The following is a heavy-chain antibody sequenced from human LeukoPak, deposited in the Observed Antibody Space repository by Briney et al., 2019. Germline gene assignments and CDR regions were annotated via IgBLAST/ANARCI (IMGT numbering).Heavy chain of an antibody. Sequence: GGSLRLSCAASGFTFSRYWMHWVRQVPGKGLVWVSRINSDGSDTTYADSVKGRFTISRDNAKNTLYLQVNSLRAEDTAVYYCLSGSWYFDYWGQGTLVTVSS. CDR3: LSGSWYFDY. CDR2: INSDGSDT. V-gene: IGHV3-74*03. CDR1: GFTFSRYW. J-gene: IGHJ4*02. D-gene: IGHD6-19*01.